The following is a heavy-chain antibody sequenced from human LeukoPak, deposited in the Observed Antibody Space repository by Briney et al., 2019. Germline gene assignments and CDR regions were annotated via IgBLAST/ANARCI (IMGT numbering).Heavy chain of an antibody. CDR1: GGTFSSYT. J-gene: IGHJ4*02. CDR2: IIPTLGIA. V-gene: IGHV1-69*02. D-gene: IGHD1-14*01. CDR3: AIGITGTTDY. Sequence: SVKLSCKASGGTFSSYTISWVRQAPGQGLEWMGRIIPTLGIANYAQKFQGRVTITADKSTSTAYLELSSLRSEDTAVYYCAIGITGTTDYWGQGTLVTVSS.